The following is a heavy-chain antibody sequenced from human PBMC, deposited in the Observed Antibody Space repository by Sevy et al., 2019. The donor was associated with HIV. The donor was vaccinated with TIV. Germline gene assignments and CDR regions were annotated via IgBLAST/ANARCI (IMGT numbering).Heavy chain of an antibody. D-gene: IGHD4-17*01. CDR3: AKTLYGDYKLCDY. V-gene: IGHV3-23*01. CDR2: ISGSGGST. Sequence: GGSLRLSCAASGFTFSSYAMSWVRQAPGKGLEWVSAISGSGGSTYYADSVKGRFTISRDNSKNTLYLQINSLRAEDTAVYYCAKTLYGDYKLCDYWGQGTLVTVSS. J-gene: IGHJ4*02. CDR1: GFTFSSYA.